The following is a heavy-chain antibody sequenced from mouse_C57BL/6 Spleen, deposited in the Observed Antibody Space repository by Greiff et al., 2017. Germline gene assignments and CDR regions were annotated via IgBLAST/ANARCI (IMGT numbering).Heavy chain of an antibody. V-gene: IGHV2-9-1*01. CDR2: IWTGGGT. CDR1: GFSLTSYA. Sequence: VKLLESGPGLVAPSPSLSITCTVSGFSLTSYAISWVRQPPGKGLEWLGVIWTGGGTNYNSALKSSMSISKDNSKSQVFLKMNRLQTDDTARYYCGRTYYSPYWYFDVWGTGTTVTVSS. CDR3: GRTYYSPYWYFDV. D-gene: IGHD2-12*01. J-gene: IGHJ1*03.